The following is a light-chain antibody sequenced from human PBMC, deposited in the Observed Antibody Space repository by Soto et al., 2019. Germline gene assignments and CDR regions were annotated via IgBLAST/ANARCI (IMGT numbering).Light chain of an antibody. CDR1: ALPKQY. Sequence: SSELTQPPSVSVSPGQTARITCSGDALPKQYAYWYQQKPGQAPVLVIYKDSERPSGIPERFSGSSSGTTVTLTISGVQAEDEADYYCQSADSINVVFGGGTKVTVL. J-gene: IGLJ2*01. CDR2: KDS. V-gene: IGLV3-25*03. CDR3: QSADSINVV.